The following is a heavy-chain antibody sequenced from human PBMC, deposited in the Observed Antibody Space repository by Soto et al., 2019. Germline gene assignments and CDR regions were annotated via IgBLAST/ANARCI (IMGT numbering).Heavy chain of an antibody. CDR3: ARAVGAPLYYLDY. J-gene: IGHJ4*02. V-gene: IGHV4-59*08. Sequence: QVQLQESGPGLVRPSETLSLTCTVSSDAISSYYWIWIRQSPGKGLEGIGYTDYSGNTNYNPSLKSLLTISGDTSKNQFSLRLSSVTAADTAVYYCARAVGAPLYYLDYWGQGTLVTVSS. CDR1: SDAISSYY. CDR2: TDYSGNT. D-gene: IGHD6-19*01.